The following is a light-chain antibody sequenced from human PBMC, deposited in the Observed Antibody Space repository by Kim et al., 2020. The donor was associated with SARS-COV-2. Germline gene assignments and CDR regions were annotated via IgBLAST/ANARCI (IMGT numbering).Light chain of an antibody. J-gene: IGLJ3*02. V-gene: IGLV2-14*03. Sequence: QSALTQPASVSASPGQSITISCTGTSSDVGGYNYVSWYQHHPGKAPKLMIYDVSKRPSGVSNRFSGSKSGNTASLTISGLQAEDEAVYYCSSYTSSTTRVFGGGTQLTVL. CDR2: DVS. CDR1: SSDVGGYNY. CDR3: SSYTSSTTRV.